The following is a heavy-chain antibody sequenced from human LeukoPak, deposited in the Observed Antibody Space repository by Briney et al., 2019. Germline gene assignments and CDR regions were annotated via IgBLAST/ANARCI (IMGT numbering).Heavy chain of an antibody. CDR3: ARAVRYFGQDAYDI. D-gene: IGHD3-9*01. V-gene: IGHV4-59*01. CDR2: VYYSGST. Sequence: PSETLSLTCTVSGGSISTYYWNWIRQPPGKGLERIAYVYYSGSTNYNPSLKSRVTISVDTSKNQFSLKLSSVTAADTAVYYCARAVRYFGQDAYDIWGQGTMVTVSS. J-gene: IGHJ3*02. CDR1: GGSISTYY.